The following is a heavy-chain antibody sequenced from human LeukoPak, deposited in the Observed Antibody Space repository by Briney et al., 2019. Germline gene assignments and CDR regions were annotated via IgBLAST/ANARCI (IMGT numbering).Heavy chain of an antibody. V-gene: IGHV3-30*04. D-gene: IGHD2-15*01. Sequence: PGGSLRLSCAASGFTFSDYAIHWVRQAPGKGLEWVAVISYDGSNKYYSDSVKGRFTISRDNSKNTVSLQMNSLRPGDTAVYYCAKGVVVVPAKYYFDYWGQGTLVTVSS. CDR3: AKGVVVVPAKYYFDY. CDR1: GFTFSDYA. CDR2: ISYDGSNK. J-gene: IGHJ4*02.